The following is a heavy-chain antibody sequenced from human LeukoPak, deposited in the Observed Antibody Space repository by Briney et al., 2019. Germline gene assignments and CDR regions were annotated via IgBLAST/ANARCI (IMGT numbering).Heavy chain of an antibody. Sequence: PSETLSLTCTVSGGSISGYYWSWIRQPPGKGLEGIGDIYYSGTTNYNPSLKSRVTISVDTSHNQFSLRLSSVTAADTAGYYCAXXCXSCSXKALDNXGQGTLVTVSS. CDR1: GGSISGYY. D-gene: IGHD2-2*01. J-gene: IGHJ4*02. CDR3: AXXCXSCSXKALDN. CDR2: IYYSGTT. V-gene: IGHV4-59*12.